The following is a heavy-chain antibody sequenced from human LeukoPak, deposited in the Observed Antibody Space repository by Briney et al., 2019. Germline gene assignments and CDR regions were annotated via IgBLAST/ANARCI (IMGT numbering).Heavy chain of an antibody. D-gene: IGHD6-13*01. V-gene: IGHV5-10-1*01. CDR1: GYSITSYW. J-gene: IGHJ4*02. CDR3: ARQTGDSSSWYNI. Sequence: GESLKISSKGSGYSITSYWSCWVRQMPGKGLEWMGRIDPSDSYTNYSPSFQGHVTISADKSISTAYLQWSSLKASDTAMYYCARQTGDSSSWYNIWGQGTLVTVSS. CDR2: IDPSDSYT.